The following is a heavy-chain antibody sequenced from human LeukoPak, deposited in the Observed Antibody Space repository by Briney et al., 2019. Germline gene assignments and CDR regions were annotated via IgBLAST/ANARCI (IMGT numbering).Heavy chain of an antibody. J-gene: IGHJ4*02. CDR1: GFTFSSYS. CDR2: ISSGSSAI. D-gene: IGHD5-18*01. Sequence: GGSLRLSCAASGFTFSSYSMNWVRQAPGKGLEWVSYISSGSSAIYYADSVKGRFTISRDNAKNSLFLHVNSLRTEDTAVYYCARDGAALRGYNYGSFDYWGQGTLVTVSS. CDR3: ARDGAALRGYNYGSFDY. V-gene: IGHV3-48*01.